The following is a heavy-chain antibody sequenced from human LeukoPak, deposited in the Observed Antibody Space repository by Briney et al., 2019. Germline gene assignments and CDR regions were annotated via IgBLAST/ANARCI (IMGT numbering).Heavy chain of an antibody. D-gene: IGHD3-10*01. CDR2: ISAYNGNT. J-gene: IGHJ4*02. CDR3: ARFNGRGVSNDY. V-gene: IGHV1-18*04. Sequence: ASVKVSCKASGYTITNNYMHWVRQAPGQGLEWMGWISAYNGNTNYAQKLQGRVTMTTDTSTSTAYIELSSLRSEDTAVYYCARFNGRGVSNDYWGQGTLVTVSA. CDR1: GYTITNNY.